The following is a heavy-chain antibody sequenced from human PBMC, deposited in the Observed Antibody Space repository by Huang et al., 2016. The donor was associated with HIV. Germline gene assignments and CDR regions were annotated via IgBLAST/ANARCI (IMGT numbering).Heavy chain of an antibody. V-gene: IGHV2-5*02. D-gene: IGHD1-26*01. Sequence: QITLKESGPTVIKPTQTLTLTCSFSGFSLNHKGVGVGWIRQPPGKALEWLVLIYWDDDKRVTPSLKNRITITKDTYKNQVVFTMTNLDPMDTGTYYCAHIGRLGNYYMDVWGNGTTVTVSS. CDR2: IYWDDDK. CDR1: GFSLNHKGVG. CDR3: AHIGRLGNYYMDV. J-gene: IGHJ6*03.